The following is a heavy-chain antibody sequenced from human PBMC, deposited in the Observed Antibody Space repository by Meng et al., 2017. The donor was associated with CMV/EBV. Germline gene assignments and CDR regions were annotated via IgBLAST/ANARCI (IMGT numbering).Heavy chain of an antibody. CDR3: ARDLYDFWSGYYSNYYGMDV. D-gene: IGHD3-3*01. Sequence: GESLKISCAASGFTFSSYSMNWVRQAPGKGLEWVSSISSSGYIYYADSVKGRFTISRDNAKNSLYLQMNSLRAEDTAVYYCARDLYDFWSGYYSNYYGMDVWGQGTTVTVSS. CDR2: ISSSGYI. V-gene: IGHV3-21*01. J-gene: IGHJ6*02. CDR1: GFTFSSYS.